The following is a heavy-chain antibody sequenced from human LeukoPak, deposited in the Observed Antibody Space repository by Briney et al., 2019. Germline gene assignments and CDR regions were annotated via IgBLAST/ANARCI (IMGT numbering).Heavy chain of an antibody. J-gene: IGHJ4*02. Sequence: RGSLRLSCAASGFTVSSNYISWVRQAPGRGLEWVSLIYTSGSTYYADSVKGRFTISRDTSKNTLYLQMNSLRAEDTAVYYCARVTTSGSYKFDYWGQGTLVTVSS. CDR1: GFTVSSNY. CDR3: ARVTTSGSYKFDY. D-gene: IGHD3-10*01. V-gene: IGHV3-53*01. CDR2: IYTSGST.